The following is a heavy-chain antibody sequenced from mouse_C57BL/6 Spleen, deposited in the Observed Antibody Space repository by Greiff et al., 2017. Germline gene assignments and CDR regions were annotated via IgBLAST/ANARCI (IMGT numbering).Heavy chain of an antibody. D-gene: IGHD2-12*01. J-gene: IGHJ4*01. CDR3: ARSFYSPKLVYYAMDY. CDR2: INPSNGGT. Sequence: QVQLQQPGTELEKPGASVKLSCKASGYTFTSYWMHWVKQRPGQGLEWIGNINPSNGGTNYNEKFKSKATLTVDKSSSTAYMQLSSLTSEDSAVYYCARSFYSPKLVYYAMDYWGQGTSVTVSS. CDR1: GYTFTSYW. V-gene: IGHV1-53*01.